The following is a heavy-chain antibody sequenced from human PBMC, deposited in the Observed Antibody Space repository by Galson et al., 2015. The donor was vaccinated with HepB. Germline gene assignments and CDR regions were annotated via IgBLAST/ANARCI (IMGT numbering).Heavy chain of an antibody. D-gene: IGHD2-15*01. Sequence: SVKVSCKASGYTFSTYSITWVRQAPGQGLEWMGWISPYNREINYARKFQGRVTMTTDTFTSTAYMELRSLISDDTAVYYCARGALVGVVAGSQNNWFDPWGQGTLVTVSS. J-gene: IGHJ5*02. CDR2: ISPYNREI. CDR3: ARGALVGVVAGSQNNWFDP. CDR1: GYTFSTYS. V-gene: IGHV1-18*01.